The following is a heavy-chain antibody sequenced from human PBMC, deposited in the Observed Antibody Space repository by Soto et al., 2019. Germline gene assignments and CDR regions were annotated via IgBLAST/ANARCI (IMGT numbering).Heavy chain of an antibody. CDR1: GYTFTSYA. CDR2: INAGNGNT. V-gene: IGHV1-3*01. Sequence: QVPLVQSGAEVKKPGASVKVSCKASGYTFTSYAMHWVRQAPGQRLEWMGWINAGNGNTKYSQKFQGRVTITRDTSASTAYMELSSLRSEDMAVYYCARERHSSSAHFDYWGQGTLVTVSS. CDR3: ARERHSSSAHFDY. D-gene: IGHD6-6*01. J-gene: IGHJ4*02.